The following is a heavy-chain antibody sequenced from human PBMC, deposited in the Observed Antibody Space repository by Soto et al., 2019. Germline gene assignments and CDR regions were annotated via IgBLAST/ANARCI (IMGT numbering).Heavy chain of an antibody. Sequence: GAPVKVSCKASGGTFSSYAISWVRQAPGQGLEWMGGIIPIFGTANYAQKFQGRVTITADESTSTAYMELSSLRSEDTAVYYCASYSSGSPPHDYWGQGTLVTVSS. CDR3: ASYSSGSPPHDY. V-gene: IGHV1-69*13. CDR1: GGTFSSYA. CDR2: IIPIFGTA. D-gene: IGHD6-19*01. J-gene: IGHJ4*02.